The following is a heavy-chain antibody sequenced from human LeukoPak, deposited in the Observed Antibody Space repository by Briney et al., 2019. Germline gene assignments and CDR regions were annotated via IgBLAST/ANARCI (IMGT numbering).Heavy chain of an antibody. CDR1: GFSFSSYG. V-gene: IGHV3-21*01. CDR2: ISSSSSYI. D-gene: IGHD3-3*02. Sequence: GGSLRLSCAASGFSFSSYGMYWVRQAPGKGLEWVSSISSSSSYIYYADSVKGRFTISRDNAKNSLYLQMNSLRAEDTAVYYCARVPQVAIFGVVMSYYYMDVWGKGTTVTVSS. CDR3: ARVPQVAIFGVVMSYYYMDV. J-gene: IGHJ6*03.